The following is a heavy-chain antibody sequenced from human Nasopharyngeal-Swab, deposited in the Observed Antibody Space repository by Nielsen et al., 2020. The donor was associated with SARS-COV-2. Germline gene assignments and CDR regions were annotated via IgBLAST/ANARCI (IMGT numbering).Heavy chain of an antibody. CDR3: ARGGGDGYVWGSYNYYFDY. Sequence: GGSLRLSCAASGFTVSSNYMSWVRQAPGKGLEWVSVIYSGGSTYYADSVKGRFTISRDNSKNTLYLQMNSLRAEDTAVYYCARGGGDGYVWGSYNYYFDYWGQGTLVTVSS. CDR2: IYSGGST. D-gene: IGHD3-16*01. J-gene: IGHJ4*02. CDR1: GFTVSSNY. V-gene: IGHV3-53*01.